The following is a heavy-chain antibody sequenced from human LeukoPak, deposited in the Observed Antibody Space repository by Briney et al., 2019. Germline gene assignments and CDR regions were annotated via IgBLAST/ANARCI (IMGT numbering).Heavy chain of an antibody. J-gene: IGHJ4*02. CDR3: ARGRSTFDY. CDR2: IYSGGST. Sequence: GGSLRLSCAASGFTFSSYSMNWVRQAPGKGLEWVSVIYSGGSTYYADSVKGRFTISRDNSKNTLYLQMNSLRAEDTAVYYCARGRSTFDYWGQGTLVTVSS. V-gene: IGHV3-66*02. D-gene: IGHD1-26*01. CDR1: GFTFSSYS.